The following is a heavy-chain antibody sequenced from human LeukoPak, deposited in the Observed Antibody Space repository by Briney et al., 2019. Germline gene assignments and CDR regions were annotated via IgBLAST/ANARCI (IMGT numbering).Heavy chain of an antibody. D-gene: IGHD3-22*01. CDR3: ARHLYDGSASATGY. CDR1: GYSFATYW. CDR2: IYPGDSDN. Sequence: GESLKISCRGSGYSFATYWIGWVRQMSGKGLEWMGIIYPGDSDNRYSPSFQGQATISADKSISTAYLQWSSLKASDTVMYYCARHLYDGSASATGYWGQGTLVTVSS. J-gene: IGHJ4*02. V-gene: IGHV5-51*01.